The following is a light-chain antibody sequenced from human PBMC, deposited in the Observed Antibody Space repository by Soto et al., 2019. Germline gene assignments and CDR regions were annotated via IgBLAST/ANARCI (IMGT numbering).Light chain of an antibody. CDR1: QSVGTN. CDR2: RAS. V-gene: IGKV3-15*01. Sequence: EVVMTQSPATLSVSPGERATLSCRASQSVGTNLAWYQHNSGQPPRLLIYRASTSVTGVSGRFSGSGSGTEFTLTISSLQSEDFAVYYCQQYNNWPPWTFGQGTKVEIK. J-gene: IGKJ1*01. CDR3: QQYNNWPPWT.